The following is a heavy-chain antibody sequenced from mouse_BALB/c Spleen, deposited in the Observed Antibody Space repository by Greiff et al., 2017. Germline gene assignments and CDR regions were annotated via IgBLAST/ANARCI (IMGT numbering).Heavy chain of an antibody. CDR2: ISSGGST. CDR3: ARGGYYRSKFDY. Sequence: EVKLVESGGGLVKPGGSLKLSCAASGFTFSSYAMSWVRQTPEKRLEWVASISSGGSTYYPDSVKGRFTISRDNARNILYLQMSSLRSEDTAMYYCARGGYYRSKFDYWGQGTTLTVSS. D-gene: IGHD2-12*01. V-gene: IGHV5-6-5*01. CDR1: GFTFSSYA. J-gene: IGHJ2*01.